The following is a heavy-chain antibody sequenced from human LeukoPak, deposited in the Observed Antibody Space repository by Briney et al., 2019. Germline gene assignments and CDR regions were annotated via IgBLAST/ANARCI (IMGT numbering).Heavy chain of an antibody. V-gene: IGHV3-23*01. J-gene: IGHJ4*02. D-gene: IGHD1-26*01. Sequence: GGSLRLSCAASGFTFSINAMSWVRQAPGKGLEWVSATTGTGANTYYADSVKGRFTISRDNSKNTLYLQMNSLRAEDTAVYYCAKLPSGSYYFDYWGQGTLVTVSS. CDR2: TTGTGANT. CDR3: AKLPSGSYYFDY. CDR1: GFTFSINA.